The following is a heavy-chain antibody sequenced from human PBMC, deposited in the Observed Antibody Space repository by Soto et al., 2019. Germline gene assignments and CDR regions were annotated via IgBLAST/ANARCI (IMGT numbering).Heavy chain of an antibody. Sequence: EVQLVESGGGLVQPGRSLRLSCAASGFTFDDYAMHWVRQAPGKGLEWVSGISWNSVSIGHADSVKGRFTISKDNAKKSLYLPINSLRAEDTALYYCAKGTGIVVVAATPYFDYWGQGTLVTVSS. D-gene: IGHD2-15*01. J-gene: IGHJ4*02. V-gene: IGHV3-9*01. CDR3: AKGTGIVVVAATPYFDY. CDR2: ISWNSVSI. CDR1: GFTFDDYA.